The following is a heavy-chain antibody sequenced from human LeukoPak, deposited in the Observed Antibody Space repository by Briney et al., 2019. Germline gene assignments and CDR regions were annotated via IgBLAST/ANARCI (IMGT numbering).Heavy chain of an antibody. CDR2: ISSSSSTI. CDR1: GFTFSSYS. D-gene: IGHD2-2*01. J-gene: IGHJ6*03. CDR3: ARLFPGIVVVSTVDYYYMDV. Sequence: GGSLRLSCAASGFTFSSYSMNWVRQAPGKGLEWVSYISSSSSTIYYADSVKGRFTISRDNAKNSLYLQMNSLRAEDTAVYYCARLFPGIVVVSTVDYYYMDVWGKGTTVTVSS. V-gene: IGHV3-48*04.